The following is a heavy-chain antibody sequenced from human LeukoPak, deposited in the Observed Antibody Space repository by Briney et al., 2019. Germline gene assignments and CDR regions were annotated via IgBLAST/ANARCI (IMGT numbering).Heavy chain of an antibody. Sequence: PSETLSLTCTVSGCSISSYYWSWIRQPPGKGLEWIGYIYTSGSTNYNPSLKRRVTISVDTSKNQFSLRLRCVTAADTAVYYCARKGYCSSTSCYEAPDWYFDLWGRGTLVTVSS. CDR1: GCSISSYY. V-gene: IGHV4-4*09. CDR2: IYTSGST. CDR3: ARKGYCSSTSCYEAPDWYFDL. D-gene: IGHD2-2*01. J-gene: IGHJ2*01.